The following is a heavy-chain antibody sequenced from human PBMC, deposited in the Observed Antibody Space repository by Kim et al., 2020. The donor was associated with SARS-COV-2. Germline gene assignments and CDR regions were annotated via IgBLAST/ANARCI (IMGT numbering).Heavy chain of an antibody. J-gene: IGHJ4*02. Sequence: SVKVSCKASGGTFSSYAISWVRQAPGQGLEWMGVIIPIFGTANYAQKFQGRVTITADESTSTAYMELSSLRSEDTAVYYCARVTIYDSSGYSIDYWGQGTLVTVSS. CDR3: ARVTIYDSSGYSIDY. V-gene: IGHV1-69*13. CDR2: IIPIFGTA. D-gene: IGHD3-22*01. CDR1: GGTFSSYA.